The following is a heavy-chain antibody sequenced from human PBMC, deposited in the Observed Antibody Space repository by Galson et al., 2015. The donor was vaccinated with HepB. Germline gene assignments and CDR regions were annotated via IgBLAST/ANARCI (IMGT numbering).Heavy chain of an antibody. CDR2: ICAYNGIT. Sequence: SVKVSCKASGYTFTSYGISWVRQAPGQGLEWMGWICAYNGITNYAQKLQGRVTMTTDTSTSTAYMELRNLRSDDTAVYYCARGLGSYYSGYSDYWGQGTLVTVSS. V-gene: IGHV1-18*01. D-gene: IGHD1-26*01. CDR3: ARGLGSYYSGYSDY. CDR1: GYTFTSYG. J-gene: IGHJ4*02.